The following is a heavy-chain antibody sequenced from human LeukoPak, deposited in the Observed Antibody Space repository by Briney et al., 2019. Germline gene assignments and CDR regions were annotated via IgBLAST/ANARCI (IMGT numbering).Heavy chain of an antibody. V-gene: IGHV3-7*01. D-gene: IGHD5-12*01. CDR2: IKQDGSEK. CDR1: GFTFSSYW. J-gene: IGHJ6*03. Sequence: PGGSLRLSCAASGFTFSSYWMSWVRQAPGKGLEWVANIKQDGSEKYYVDSVKGRFTISRDNAKNSLYLQMNSLRAEDTAVYYCAREKRGYSGYSYYYYYYYMDVWGKGTTVTVSS. CDR3: AREKRGYSGYSYYYYYYYMDV.